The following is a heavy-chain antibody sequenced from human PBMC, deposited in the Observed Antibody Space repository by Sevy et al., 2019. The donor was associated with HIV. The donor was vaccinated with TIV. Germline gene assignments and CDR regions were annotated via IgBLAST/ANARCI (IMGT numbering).Heavy chain of an antibody. D-gene: IGHD2-2*01. CDR3: SRVENIISVPAAIGNDY. CDR1: GFTFRDYA. CDR2: IRSKVYGGTT. J-gene: IGHJ4*02. Sequence: GGSLRLSCTASGFTFRDYAMSWVRQAPGKGLEWVGFIRSKVYGGTTEYAASVKGRFTISRDDSKSIAYLQMNSLKTEDTAVYSCSRVENIISVPAAIGNDYWGQGTLVTVSS. V-gene: IGHV3-49*04.